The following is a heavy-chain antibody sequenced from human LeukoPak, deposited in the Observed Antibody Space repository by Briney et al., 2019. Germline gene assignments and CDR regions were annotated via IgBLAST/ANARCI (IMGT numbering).Heavy chain of an antibody. Sequence: SETLSLTCTVSGGSISSNYWSWIRQPPGKGLEWIGYIYYSGSTNYNPSLRSRVTISVDTSKNQFSLKLSSVTAADTAVYYYARGGGYHSGTKRAFDIWGQGTMVTVSS. D-gene: IGHD1-26*01. CDR3: ARGGGYHSGTKRAFDI. V-gene: IGHV4-59*01. CDR2: IYYSGST. CDR1: GGSISSNY. J-gene: IGHJ3*02.